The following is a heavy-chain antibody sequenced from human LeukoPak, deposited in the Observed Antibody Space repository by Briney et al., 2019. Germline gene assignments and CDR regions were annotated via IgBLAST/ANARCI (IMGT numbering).Heavy chain of an antibody. J-gene: IGHJ2*01. V-gene: IGHV1-69*06. CDR1: VGTFSSYA. CDR3: ARDRTGTSHWYFDL. CDR2: IIPIFGTA. D-gene: IGHD1-14*01. Sequence: ASVKVSCKASVGTFSSYAISWVRQAPGQGLEWMGGIIPIFGTANYAQKFQGRVTITADKSTSTAYMELSSLRSEDTAVYYCARDRTGTSHWYFDLWGRGTLVTVSS.